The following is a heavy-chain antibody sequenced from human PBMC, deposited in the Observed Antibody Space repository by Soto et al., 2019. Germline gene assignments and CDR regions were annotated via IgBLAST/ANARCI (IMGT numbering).Heavy chain of an antibody. V-gene: IGHV3-7*04. CDR3: ARAGGWFSLDY. Sequence: GGSLRLSCTASGFSFGNYWMIWVRQAPGKGLEWVANIKQDGGEKDYVDSVKGRFTVSRDNYKKSLYLQMNSLRAEDTAVYYCARAGGWFSLDYWGQGTLVTVSS. J-gene: IGHJ4*02. D-gene: IGHD6-19*01. CDR2: IKQDGGEK. CDR1: GFSFGNYW.